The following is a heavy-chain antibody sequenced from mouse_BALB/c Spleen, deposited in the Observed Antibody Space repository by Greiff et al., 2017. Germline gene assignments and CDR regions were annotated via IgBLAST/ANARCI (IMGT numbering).Heavy chain of an antibody. CDR2: ISSGSSTI. D-gene: IGHD1-1*01. CDR1: GFTFSSFG. CDR3: ARSGGTTV. J-gene: IGHJ2*01. V-gene: IGHV5-17*02. Sequence: EVQLVESGGGLVQPGGSRKLSCAASGFTFSSFGMHWVRQAPEKGLEWVAYISSGSSTIYYPDTVKGRFTISRDNPKNTLFLQMTSLRSEDTAMYYCARSGGTTVWGQGTTLTVSS.